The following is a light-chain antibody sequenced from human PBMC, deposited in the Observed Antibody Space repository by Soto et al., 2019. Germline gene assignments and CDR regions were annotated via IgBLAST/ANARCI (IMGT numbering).Light chain of an antibody. CDR2: GAS. Sequence: EIVLTQSPGTLSLSPGERATLSCRASQSVSSSYLAWYQQKPGQAPRLLIYGASTRATGIPAGFSGSGSGTEFTLTFSSLQSEDFAIYCCQQYNDWPPTFGQGTKVDI. V-gene: IGKV3-15*01. CDR1: QSVSSSY. CDR3: QQYNDWPPT. J-gene: IGKJ1*01.